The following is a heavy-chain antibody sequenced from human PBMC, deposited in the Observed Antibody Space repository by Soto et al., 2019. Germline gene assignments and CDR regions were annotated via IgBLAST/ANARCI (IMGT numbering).Heavy chain of an antibody. V-gene: IGHV3-30*18. J-gene: IGHJ4*02. Sequence: QVQLVESGGGVVQPGRSLRLSCAASGFTFSSYGMHWVRQAPGKGLEWVAVISYDGSNKYYADSVKGRFTISRDNSKNTLYLQMNSLRAEDTAVYYCAKDLVGVAGTLWGQGTLVTVSS. D-gene: IGHD6-19*01. CDR1: GFTFSSYG. CDR2: ISYDGSNK. CDR3: AKDLVGVAGTL.